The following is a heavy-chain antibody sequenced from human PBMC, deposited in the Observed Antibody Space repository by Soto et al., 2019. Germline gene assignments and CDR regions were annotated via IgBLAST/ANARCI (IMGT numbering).Heavy chain of an antibody. J-gene: IGHJ5*02. CDR1: GYTFINFD. V-gene: IGHV1-8*02. CDR3: ARMASAVTLNWFDP. D-gene: IGHD6-13*01. CDR2: MNPGSGKT. Sequence: ASVKVSCKASGYTFINFDISWVRQAAGQGLEWLGWMNPGSGKTGYASKFQGRVAMTRDASTGTSHLELSSLTSDDTAGYYCARMASAVTLNWFDPWGQGTLVTVSS.